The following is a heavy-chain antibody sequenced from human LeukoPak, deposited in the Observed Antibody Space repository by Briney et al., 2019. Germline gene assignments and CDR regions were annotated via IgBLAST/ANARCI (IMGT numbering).Heavy chain of an antibody. CDR2: IKQDGSVK. CDR3: ARIGYSSSCLDY. Sequence: GGSLRLSCAASGFTFSNYWMSWVRQAPGKGLEWVANIKQDGSVKYYVDSVRGRFTISRDNAKNSVYLQMNSLRAEDTAVYYCARIGYSSSCLDYWGQGALVTVSS. CDR1: GFTFSNYW. J-gene: IGHJ4*02. V-gene: IGHV3-7*01. D-gene: IGHD6-19*01.